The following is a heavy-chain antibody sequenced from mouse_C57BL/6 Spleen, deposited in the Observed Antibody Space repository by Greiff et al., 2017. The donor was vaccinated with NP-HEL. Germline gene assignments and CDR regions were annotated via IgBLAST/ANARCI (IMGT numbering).Heavy chain of an antibody. CDR2: INPNNGGT. CDR3: ARGDYDWFAY. J-gene: IGHJ3*01. D-gene: IGHD2-4*01. Sequence: VQLKESGPELVKPGASVKIPCKASGYTFTDYNMDWVKQSHGKSLEWIGDINPNNGGTIYNQKFKGKATLTVDKSSSTAYMQLRSLAAEATAVYYCARGDYDWFAYWGQGTLVTVSA. CDR1: GYTFTDYN. V-gene: IGHV1-18*01.